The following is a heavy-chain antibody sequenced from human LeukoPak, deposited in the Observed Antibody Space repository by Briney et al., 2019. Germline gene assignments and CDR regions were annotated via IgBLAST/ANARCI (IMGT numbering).Heavy chain of an antibody. D-gene: IGHD3-9*01. J-gene: IGHJ4*02. CDR1: GITLSNYG. CDR2: ISDSGGRT. Sequence: GGSLRLSCAVSGITLSNYGMSWVRQAPGKGLEWVAGISDSGGRTNYADSVKGRFTISRDNPKNTLYLQMNSLRAEDTAVYFCAKRGVVIRVILIGFHKEAYYFDSWGQGALVTVSS. V-gene: IGHV3-23*01. CDR3: AKRGVVIRVILIGFHKEAYYFDS.